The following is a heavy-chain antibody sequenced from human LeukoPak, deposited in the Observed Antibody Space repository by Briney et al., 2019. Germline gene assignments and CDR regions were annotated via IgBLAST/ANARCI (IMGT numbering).Heavy chain of an antibody. J-gene: IGHJ6*03. Sequence: GGSLRLSCAASGFTFSSNSMNWVRQAPGKGLEWVASISSTSSYMYYAESLKGRFTIPRDNAKNSLYLQMNSLRAEDTAVYYCARAPLRGGYYYYYMDVWGKGTTVTVSS. CDR1: GFTFSSNS. D-gene: IGHD3-16*01. V-gene: IGHV3-21*01. CDR3: ARAPLRGGYYYYYMDV. CDR2: ISSTSSYM.